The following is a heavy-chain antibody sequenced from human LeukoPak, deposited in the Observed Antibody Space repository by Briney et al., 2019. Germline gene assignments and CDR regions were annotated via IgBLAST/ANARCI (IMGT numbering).Heavy chain of an antibody. V-gene: IGHV3-33*01. D-gene: IGHD3-10*01. CDR2: IWFDGSNK. Sequence: GGSLRLSCAASGFTFTSYGMHWVRQAPGKGLEWVAVIWFDGSNKYYADSVKGRFTISRDNSKNTLYLQMNSLRAEDTAVYYCARDRRPSMVRGVILWYFDLWGRGTLVTVSS. J-gene: IGHJ2*01. CDR3: ARDRRPSMVRGVILWYFDL. CDR1: GFTFTSYG.